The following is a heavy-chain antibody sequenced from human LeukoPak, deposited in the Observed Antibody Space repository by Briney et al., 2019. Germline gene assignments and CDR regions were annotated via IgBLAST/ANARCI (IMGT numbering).Heavy chain of an antibody. D-gene: IGHD5-18*01. Sequence: GGSLRLSCAASGFTSSNYWMYWVRQAPGKGLVLASHISSDGSSTNYADSVKGRFTISRDNAKNTLYFQMSSLRAEDTAVYYCARVRWDTVMGFDYWGQGTLVTVSS. CDR1: GFTSSNYW. CDR2: ISSDGSST. CDR3: ARVRWDTVMGFDY. V-gene: IGHV3-74*01. J-gene: IGHJ4*02.